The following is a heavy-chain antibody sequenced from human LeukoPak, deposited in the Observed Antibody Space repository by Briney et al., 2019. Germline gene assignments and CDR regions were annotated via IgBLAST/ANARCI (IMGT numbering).Heavy chain of an antibody. J-gene: IGHJ4*02. CDR2: INPNSGDT. V-gene: IGHV1-2*02. CDR1: GYTFTGNY. CDR3: ARVGSSGWYVHPTLDY. Sequence: ASVKVSCKASGYTFTGNYMHWVRQAPGQGLEWMGWINPNSGDTNYAQKFQGRVTVTRDTSISTAYMELSSLRSDDTAVYYCARVGSSGWYVHPTLDYWGQGTLVTVST. D-gene: IGHD6-19*01.